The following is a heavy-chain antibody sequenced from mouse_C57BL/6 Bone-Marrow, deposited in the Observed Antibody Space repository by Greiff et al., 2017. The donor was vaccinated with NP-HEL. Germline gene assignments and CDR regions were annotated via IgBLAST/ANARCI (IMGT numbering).Heavy chain of an antibody. CDR2: ISNGGGST. D-gene: IGHD1-1*01. CDR3: ARHPPSGSTPYAMDY. CDR1: GFTFSDYY. V-gene: IGHV5-12*01. J-gene: IGHJ4*01. Sequence: EVKLMESGGGLVQPGGSLKLSCAASGFTFSDYYMYWVRQTPEKRLEWVAYISNGGGSTYYPDTVKGRFTISRDNAKNTLYLQMSRLKSEDTAMYYCARHPPSGSTPYAMDYWGQGTSVTVSS.